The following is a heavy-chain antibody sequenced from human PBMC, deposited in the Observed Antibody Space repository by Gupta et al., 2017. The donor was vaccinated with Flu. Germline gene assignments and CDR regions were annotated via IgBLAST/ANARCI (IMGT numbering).Heavy chain of an antibody. CDR3: ARDSSYGLFDY. V-gene: IGHV3-48*01. J-gene: IGHJ4*02. D-gene: IGHD5-18*01. Sequence: GVRQAPGKGLEWVSYSSSSSSTIYYADSVKGRFTISRDNAKNSLYLQMNSLRAEDTAVYYCARDSSYGLFDYWGQGTLVTVSS. CDR2: SSSSSSTI.